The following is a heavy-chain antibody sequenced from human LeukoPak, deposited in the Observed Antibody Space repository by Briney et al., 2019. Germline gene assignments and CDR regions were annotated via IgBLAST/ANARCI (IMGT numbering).Heavy chain of an antibody. CDR3: ASYQSIAVQFDY. J-gene: IGHJ4*02. Sequence: SETLSLTCTVSGGSISSDDYYWGWIRQPPGKGLEWIGYISYSGSTYYNPSLKSRLTMSVDTSKTQFSLKLPSVTAADTAVYYCASYQSIAVQFDYWGQGTLVTVSS. CDR2: ISYSGST. V-gene: IGHV4-30-4*01. D-gene: IGHD6-19*01. CDR1: GGSISSDDYY.